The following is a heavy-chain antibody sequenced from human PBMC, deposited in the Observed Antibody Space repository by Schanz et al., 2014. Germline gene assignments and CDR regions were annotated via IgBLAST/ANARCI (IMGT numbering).Heavy chain of an antibody. Sequence: QVQLEESGGGVVQPGGSLKLSCAASRLNFNNAWMHWVRQPPGKGLEWVAIITYDGSNTYHADSVRGRFTISRDNSRNTVYLQMNNVGVDDTATYYCVKTDAGWRFDYWGQGTLVIVSS. CDR1: RLNFNNAW. D-gene: IGHD6-19*01. CDR2: ITYDGSNT. J-gene: IGHJ4*02. V-gene: IGHV3-33*03. CDR3: VKTDAGWRFDY.